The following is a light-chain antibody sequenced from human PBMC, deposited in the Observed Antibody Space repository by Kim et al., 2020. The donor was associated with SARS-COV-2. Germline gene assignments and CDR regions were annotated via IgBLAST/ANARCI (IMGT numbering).Light chain of an antibody. CDR3: QQYDNYPRT. Sequence: DIQMTQSPSSLSASVGDRVTITCRASQGISSWLDWYQQKPEKAPKPLIYAASSLQSGVPSRFSGSGSGTDFTLTISSLQPEDFATYYCQQYDNYPRTFGHGTKVDIK. CDR2: AAS. V-gene: IGKV1D-16*01. CDR1: QGISSW. J-gene: IGKJ1*01.